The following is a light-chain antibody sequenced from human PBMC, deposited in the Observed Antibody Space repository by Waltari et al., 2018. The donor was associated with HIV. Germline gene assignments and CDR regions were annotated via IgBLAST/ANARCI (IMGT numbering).Light chain of an antibody. Sequence: EIVLMQSPATLSLSPGERATLSCGASQSVGGRYLAWYQQKPGLAPRLLIYDSSIRATGIPDRFSGSGSGTDFTLTISRLEPEDFAVYYCQQYGRLPRTFGQGTKVEI. CDR2: DSS. CDR3: QQYGRLPRT. J-gene: IGKJ1*01. CDR1: QSVGGRY. V-gene: IGKV3D-20*01.